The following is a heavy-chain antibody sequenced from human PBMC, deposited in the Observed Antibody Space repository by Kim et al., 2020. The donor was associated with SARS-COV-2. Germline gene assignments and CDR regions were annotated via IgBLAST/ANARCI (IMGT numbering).Heavy chain of an antibody. D-gene: IGHD3-10*01. Sequence: GGSLRLSCAASGFTFSSYSMNWVRQAPGKGLEWVSYISSSSSTIYYADSVKGRFTISRDNAKNSLYLQMNSLRDEDTAVYYCARGGSGSHYYYGMDVWGQGTTVTVSS. V-gene: IGHV3-48*02. CDR2: ISSSSSTI. J-gene: IGHJ6*02. CDR1: GFTFSSYS. CDR3: ARGGSGSHYYYGMDV.